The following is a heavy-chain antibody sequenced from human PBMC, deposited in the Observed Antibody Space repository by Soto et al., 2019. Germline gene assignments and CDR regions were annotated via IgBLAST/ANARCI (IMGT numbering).Heavy chain of an antibody. Sequence: QVQLVQSGAEVKKPGSSVKVSCKASGGTFSSYAISWVRQAPGQGLEWMGGIIPIFGTANYAQKFQGRVTITADESTSTADMELSSLRSEDTAVYYCARSTTVTTDYGMDVWGQGTTVTVSS. CDR1: GGTFSSYA. CDR3: ARSTTVTTDYGMDV. CDR2: IIPIFGTA. J-gene: IGHJ6*02. V-gene: IGHV1-69*12. D-gene: IGHD4-4*01.